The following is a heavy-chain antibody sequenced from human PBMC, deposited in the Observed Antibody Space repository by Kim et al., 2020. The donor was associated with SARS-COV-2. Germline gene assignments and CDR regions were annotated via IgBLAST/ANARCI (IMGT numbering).Heavy chain of an antibody. CDR2: ISWNSGSI. V-gene: IGHV3-9*01. J-gene: IGHJ4*02. Sequence: GGSLRLSCAASGFTFDDYAMHWVRQAPGKGLEWVSGISWNSGSIGYADSVKGRFTNSRDNAKNSLYLQMNSLRAEDTALYYCAKDAWGDGYNAFDYWGQGTLVTVSS. D-gene: IGHD5-12*01. CDR1: GFTFDDYA. CDR3: AKDAWGDGYNAFDY.